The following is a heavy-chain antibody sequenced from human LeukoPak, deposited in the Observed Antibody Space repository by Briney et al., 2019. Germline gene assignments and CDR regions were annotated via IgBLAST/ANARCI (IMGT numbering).Heavy chain of an antibody. J-gene: IGHJ4*02. CDR2: IHYSGST. Sequence: SETLSLTCTVSGGSISSSSYYWGWIRQPPGKGLEWIGSIHYSGSTYYNPSLKSRVTISVDTSKNQFSLKLSSVTAADTAVYYCAEGGDFWSSFLGGPFDYWGQGTLVTVSS. CDR1: GGSISSSSYY. V-gene: IGHV4-39*01. D-gene: IGHD3-3*01. CDR3: AEGGDFWSSFLGGPFDY.